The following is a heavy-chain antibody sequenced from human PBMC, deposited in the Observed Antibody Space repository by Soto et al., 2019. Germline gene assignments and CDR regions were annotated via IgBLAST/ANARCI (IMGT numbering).Heavy chain of an antibody. J-gene: IGHJ4*02. CDR3: ARSRGGYFDY. Sequence: QVQLQESGPGLVKPSETLSLTCTVSGGSISSYYWSWIRQPPGKGLEWIGYIYYSGSTNYNPSLTSRVTISVDTSKNQFALKLSSVSAGDTAVYYCARSRGGYFDYWGQGTLVTVSS. CDR2: IYYSGST. D-gene: IGHD3-16*01. V-gene: IGHV4-59*01. CDR1: GGSISSYY.